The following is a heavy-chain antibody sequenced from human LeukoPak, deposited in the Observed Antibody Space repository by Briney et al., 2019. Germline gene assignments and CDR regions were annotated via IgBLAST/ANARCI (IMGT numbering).Heavy chain of an antibody. Sequence: SETLSLTCAVYGGSFSGYYWSWIRQPPGKGLEWIGEINHSGSTNYNPSLKSRVTISVDTSKNQFSLKLSSVTAADTAVYYCARRDCSSTSCYSPNFDYWGQGTLVTASS. D-gene: IGHD2-2*01. CDR1: GGSFSGYY. V-gene: IGHV4-34*01. CDR3: ARRDCSSTSCYSPNFDY. J-gene: IGHJ4*02. CDR2: INHSGST.